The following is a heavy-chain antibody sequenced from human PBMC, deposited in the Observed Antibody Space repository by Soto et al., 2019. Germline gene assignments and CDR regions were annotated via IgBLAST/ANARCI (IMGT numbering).Heavy chain of an antibody. CDR1: GFTFTDYA. CDR3: AKDRYSNYHFWSASY. CDR2: ISGSGAGT. Sequence: GGSLILSCAASGFTFTDYAMSWVRQAPGKGLEWVSAISGSGAGTFYADSVKGRFTISRDNSKNTLYLQMNSLRAEDTAVYYCAKDRYSNYHFWSASYWGQGTLVTVSS. V-gene: IGHV3-23*01. D-gene: IGHD3-3*01. J-gene: IGHJ4*02.